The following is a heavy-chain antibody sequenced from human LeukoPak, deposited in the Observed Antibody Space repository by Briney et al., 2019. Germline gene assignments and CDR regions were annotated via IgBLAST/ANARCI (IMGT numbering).Heavy chain of an antibody. CDR3: ARVWGSGSYADAFDI. V-gene: IGHV1-69*05. J-gene: IGHJ3*02. CDR1: GGTFSSYA. CDR2: IIPIFGTA. D-gene: IGHD1-26*01. Sequence: SVKVSCKASGGTFSSYAISWVRQAPGQGLEWMGGIIPIFGTANYAQKFQGRVTITRNTSISTAYMELSSLRSEDTAVYYCARVWGSGSYADAFDIWGQGTMVTVSS.